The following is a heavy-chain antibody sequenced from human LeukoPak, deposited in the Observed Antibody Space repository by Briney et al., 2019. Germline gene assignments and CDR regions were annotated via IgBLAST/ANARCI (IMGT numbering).Heavy chain of an antibody. D-gene: IGHD3-16*01. V-gene: IGHV4-31*11. J-gene: IGHJ5*02. Sequence: SGTLSLTCAVSGGSISSGGYYWSWIRQHPGKGLEWIGYIYYSGSTYYNPSLKSRVTISVDTSKNQFSLKLSSVTAADTAVYYCARDYALNVGGNWFDPWGQGTLVTVSS. CDR3: ARDYALNVGGNWFDP. CDR1: GGSISSGGYY. CDR2: IYYSGST.